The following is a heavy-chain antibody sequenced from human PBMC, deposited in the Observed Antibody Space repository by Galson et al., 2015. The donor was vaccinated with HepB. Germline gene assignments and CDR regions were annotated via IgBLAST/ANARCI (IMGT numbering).Heavy chain of an antibody. CDR3: AGDLPTVTPSVGYFDY. CDR1: GFTFSTYS. J-gene: IGHJ4*02. CDR2: IGYSSGTI. D-gene: IGHD4-11*01. Sequence: SLRLSCAASGFTFSTYSMNWVRQAPGKGLEWVSHIGYSSGTIYYADSVKGRFTISRGNAKNSLYLQMNSLRAEDTAVYYCAGDLPTVTPSVGYFDYWGQGTLVTVSS. V-gene: IGHV3-48*01.